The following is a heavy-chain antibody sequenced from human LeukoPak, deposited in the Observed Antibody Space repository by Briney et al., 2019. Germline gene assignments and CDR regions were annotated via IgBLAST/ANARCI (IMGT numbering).Heavy chain of an antibody. D-gene: IGHD5-24*01. CDR2: IYYIGGT. V-gene: IGHV4-59*01. J-gene: IGHJ4*02. Sequence: PSETLSLTCTVSGGSITTYFWSWVRQPPGKGLEWIGYIYYIGGTNYNPSLKSRVTISVDTSKNQFSLKLSSVTAADTAVYYCASVRRDGYPFDYWGQGTLVTVSS. CDR1: GGSITTYF. CDR3: ASVRRDGYPFDY.